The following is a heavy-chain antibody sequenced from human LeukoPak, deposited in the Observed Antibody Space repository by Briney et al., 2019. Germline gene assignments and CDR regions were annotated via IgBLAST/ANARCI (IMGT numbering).Heavy chain of an antibody. D-gene: IGHD6-19*01. J-gene: IGHJ4*02. CDR2: IYFSGSA. Sequence: SETLSLICTVSGGSISSYYWSWIRQPPGKGLEWIGSIYFSGSANYNPSLKSRVTMSLDTSKKQFSLNLSSVTAADTAVYYCARKAFGSGSFDYWGQGSLVTVSS. CDR3: ARKAFGSGSFDY. V-gene: IGHV4-59*01. CDR1: GGSISSYY.